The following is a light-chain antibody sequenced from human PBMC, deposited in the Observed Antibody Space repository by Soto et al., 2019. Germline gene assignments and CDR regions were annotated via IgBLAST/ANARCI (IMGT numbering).Light chain of an antibody. Sequence: QSALAQPASVSGSPGQSITISCTGTSSDVGSYNLVSWYQQRPGKAPKLMIYEVSKRPSGVSTRFSGSKSGNTASLTISGLQAVDEADYFCSSYTSSNTLIFGGGTKVTVL. CDR1: SSDVGSYNL. V-gene: IGLV2-23*02. CDR3: SSYTSSNTLI. CDR2: EVS. J-gene: IGLJ2*01.